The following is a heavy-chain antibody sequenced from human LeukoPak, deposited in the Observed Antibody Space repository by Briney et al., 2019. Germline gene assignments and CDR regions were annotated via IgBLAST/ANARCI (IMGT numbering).Heavy chain of an antibody. CDR2: IIPILGIA. Sequence: SVKVSCKASGGTFSSYAISWVRQAPGQGLEWMGRIIPILGIANYAQKFQGRVTITADKSTSTAYMELSSLRSEDTAVYYCADSLGGYSYGPDYWGQGTLVTVSS. D-gene: IGHD5-18*01. J-gene: IGHJ4*02. CDR3: ADSLGGYSYGPDY. V-gene: IGHV1-69*04. CDR1: GGTFSSYA.